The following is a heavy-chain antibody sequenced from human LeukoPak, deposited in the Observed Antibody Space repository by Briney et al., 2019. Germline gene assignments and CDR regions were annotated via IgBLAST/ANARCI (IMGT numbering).Heavy chain of an antibody. J-gene: IGHJ4*02. CDR3: VGGDSSCDHDY. CDR1: GYTFTSSG. CDR2: ISAYNGIT. D-gene: IGHD3-22*01. V-gene: IGHV1-18*01. Sequence: ASVKVSCKASGYTFTSSGISWVRQAPGQGLEWMGWISAYNGITSYAQKLQGRVTMTTDTSTGTAYMELRRLRSDDTAADYCVGGDSSCDHDYWGQGTLVTVSS.